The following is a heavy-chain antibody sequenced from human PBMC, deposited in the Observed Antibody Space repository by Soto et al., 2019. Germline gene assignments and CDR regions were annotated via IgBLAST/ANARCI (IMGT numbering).Heavy chain of an antibody. J-gene: IGHJ5*02. Sequence: QVQLQESGPGLVKPSQTLSLTCTVSGGSISSGGYYWSWIRQHPGKGLEWIGYIYYSGSTYYNPSLKSRVTISVDTSKNQFSLKLSSVTAADTAVYYCARECSVPAAIHGWFDPWGQGTLVTVSS. CDR2: IYYSGST. CDR1: GGSISSGGYY. D-gene: IGHD2-2*01. V-gene: IGHV4-31*03. CDR3: ARECSVPAAIHGWFDP.